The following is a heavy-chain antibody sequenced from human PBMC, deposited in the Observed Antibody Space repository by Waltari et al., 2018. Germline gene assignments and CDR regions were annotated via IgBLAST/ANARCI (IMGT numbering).Heavy chain of an antibody. D-gene: IGHD1-26*01. CDR2: IFNGGAT. V-gene: IGHV4-59*01. J-gene: IGHJ4*02. CDR3: TRSRSSGEQIHFDY. Sequence: VQLQESGPGLVKPSETLSLTCTVSGGSIERDYWTWVRQTPGKGLEWIGYIFNGGATNYDPSLMSRVSISLDMANRQFSLNLMSVTAADTAVYFCTRSRSSGEQIHFDYWGRGILVTVSS. CDR1: GGSIERDY.